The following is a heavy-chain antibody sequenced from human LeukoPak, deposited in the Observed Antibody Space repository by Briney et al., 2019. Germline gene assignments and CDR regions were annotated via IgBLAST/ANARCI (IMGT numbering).Heavy chain of an antibody. V-gene: IGHV5-51*01. D-gene: IGHD2-15*01. CDR1: GYSFTSYW. J-gene: IGHJ4*02. CDR2: IYPGDSGT. CDR3: ARLICEVVVVGSNCYFDY. Sequence: GESLKISCKGSGYSFTSYWIGWVRQMPGKGLEWMGIIYPGDSGTRYSASFEGQVTISGDKSIRSAYLQWSSLKASDTAMYYCARLICEVVVVGSNCYFDYWGQGTLVIVSS.